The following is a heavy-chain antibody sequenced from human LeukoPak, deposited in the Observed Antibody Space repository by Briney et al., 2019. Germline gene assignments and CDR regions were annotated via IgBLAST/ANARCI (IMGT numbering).Heavy chain of an antibody. CDR2: IYSGGST. CDR3: ARAPNWNYDY. V-gene: IGHV3-66*01. CDR1: GFTVSSNY. J-gene: IGHJ4*02. Sequence: GGSPRLSCAASGFTVSSNYMSWVRHAPGKGLEWVSVIYSGGSTYYADSVKGRFTISRDHSKNTLYLQMNSLRAEDTAVYYCARAPNWNYDYWGQGTLVTVSP. D-gene: IGHD1-7*01.